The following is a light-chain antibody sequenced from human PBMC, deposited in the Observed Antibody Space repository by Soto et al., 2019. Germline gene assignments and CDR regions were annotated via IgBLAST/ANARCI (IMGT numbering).Light chain of an antibody. CDR1: QSVSSY. J-gene: IGKJ1*01. V-gene: IGKV3-20*01. CDR3: QQYGSSLWT. CDR2: DAS. Sequence: EIVLTQSPATLSLSPGERATLCCRASQSVSSYLAWYQQKPGQAPRLLIYDASNRATGIPDRFSGSASGTDFTLTISRLEPEDFAVYYCQQYGSSLWTFGQGTKVDIK.